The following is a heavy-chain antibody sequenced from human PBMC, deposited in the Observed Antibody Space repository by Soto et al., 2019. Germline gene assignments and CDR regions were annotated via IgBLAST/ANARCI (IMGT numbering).Heavy chain of an antibody. CDR2: IYHSGST. Sequence: QVQLQESGPGLVKPSGTLSLTCAVSGGSISSSNWWSWVRQPPGKGLEWIGEIYHSGSTNYNPSLKSRITIAVDKSKNQFSLKLSSVTAADTAVYYCARDAYGSGSYRAFDIWGQGTMVTVSS. D-gene: IGHD3-10*01. CDR1: GGSISSSNW. CDR3: ARDAYGSGSYRAFDI. V-gene: IGHV4-4*02. J-gene: IGHJ3*02.